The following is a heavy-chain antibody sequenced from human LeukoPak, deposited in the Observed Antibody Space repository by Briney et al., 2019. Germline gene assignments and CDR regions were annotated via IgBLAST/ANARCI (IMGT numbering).Heavy chain of an antibody. J-gene: IGHJ5*02. CDR2: IIPIFGTA. CDR1: GGTFSSYA. V-gene: IGHV1-69*13. Sequence: SVKASCKASGGTFSSYAISWVRQAPGQGLEWMGGIIPIFGTANYAQKFQGRVTITADESTSTAYMELSSLRSEDTAVYYCARSRCSSTSCYAPNNWFDPWGQGTLVTVSS. CDR3: ARSRCSSTSCYAPNNWFDP. D-gene: IGHD2-2*01.